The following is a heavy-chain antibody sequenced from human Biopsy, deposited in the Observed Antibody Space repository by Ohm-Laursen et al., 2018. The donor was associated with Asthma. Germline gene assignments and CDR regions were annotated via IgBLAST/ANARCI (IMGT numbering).Heavy chain of an antibody. CDR2: IYYSGTT. Sequence: SDTLSLTCSPSSGSGGYMRSGNYYWGWIRQPPGKGLEWIGSIYYSGTTYYTPSLESRVTVSAYTSKNQFSLNLSSVTAADTAVYYCVRGSSSWHHGPFHYYYGLDVWGQGTTATVSS. D-gene: IGHD6-13*01. CDR3: VRGSSSWHHGPFHYYYGLDV. V-gene: IGHV4-39*01. J-gene: IGHJ6*02. CDR1: GGYMRSGNYY.